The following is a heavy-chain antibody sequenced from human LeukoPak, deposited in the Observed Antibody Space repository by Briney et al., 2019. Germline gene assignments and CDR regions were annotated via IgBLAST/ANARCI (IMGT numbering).Heavy chain of an antibody. CDR3: ARADYIVATIMFDY. V-gene: IGHV1-3*01. J-gene: IGHJ4*02. Sequence: GASVKVSCKASGYTFTSYGISWVRQAPGQRLEWMGWINAGNGNTKYSQKFQGRVTITRDTSASTAYMELSSLRSEDTAVYYCARADYIVATIMFDYWGQGTLVTVSS. CDR2: INAGNGNT. D-gene: IGHD5-12*01. CDR1: GYTFTSYG.